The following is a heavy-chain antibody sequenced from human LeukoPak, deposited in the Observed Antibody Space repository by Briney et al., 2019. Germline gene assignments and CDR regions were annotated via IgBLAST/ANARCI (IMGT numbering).Heavy chain of an antibody. CDR3: ARGDLYDSSGYYPFDY. Sequence: ASVKVSCKASGYTFTGYYMHWVRQAPGQGLGWMGWINPNSGGTNYAQKFQGRVTMTRDTSISTAYMELSRLRSDDTAVYYCARGDLYDSSGYYPFDYWGQGTLVTVSS. CDR2: INPNSGGT. D-gene: IGHD3-22*01. V-gene: IGHV1-2*02. CDR1: GYTFTGYY. J-gene: IGHJ4*02.